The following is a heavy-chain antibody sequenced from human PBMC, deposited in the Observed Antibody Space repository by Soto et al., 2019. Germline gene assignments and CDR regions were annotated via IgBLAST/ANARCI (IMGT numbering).Heavy chain of an antibody. J-gene: IGHJ3*02. V-gene: IGHV3-30-3*01. CDR3: ARTAGGRVRGAFDI. Sequence: QVHLEESGGGVVQPGTSLRLSCVASGFTFSSYGLHWVRQAPGKGLEWVAVIPNTENKKYYADSVKGRFTISRDNSQNTLFLTMDSLTSEDTSMDYCARTAGGRVRGAFDICGHGTLVTLS. CDR1: GFTFSSYG. CDR2: IPNTENKK. D-gene: IGHD3-10*01.